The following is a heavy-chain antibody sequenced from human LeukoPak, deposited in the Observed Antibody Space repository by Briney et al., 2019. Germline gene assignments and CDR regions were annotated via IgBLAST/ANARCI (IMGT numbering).Heavy chain of an antibody. V-gene: IGHV3-23*01. J-gene: IGHJ2*01. CDR1: GFTFSSHG. CDR2: VSPSGDIT. Sequence: GGSLRLSCAASGFTFSSHGMDWVRQAPGMGLEWVSGVSPSGDITYYADSVKGRFAISRDNSRKTVYFQLNSLRADDTAVYYCAKDIDWGRFDVWGRGTLVTVSS. CDR3: AKDIDWGRFDV. D-gene: IGHD7-27*01.